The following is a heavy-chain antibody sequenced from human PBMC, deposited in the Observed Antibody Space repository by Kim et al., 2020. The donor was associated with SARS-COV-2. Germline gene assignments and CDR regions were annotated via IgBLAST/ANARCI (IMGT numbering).Heavy chain of an antibody. D-gene: IGHD5-12*01. Sequence: GGSLRLSCVASGFTLEDHGMSWVRQVPGEGLEWVAGTTWNGDSTDYADSVKGRFTISRDNAKNSLYLQMNSLTAEDTAVYYCARDSGYAYSGDGGMKLWGQGTLVAVSS. CDR1: GFTLEDHG. J-gene: IGHJ4*02. CDR3: ARDSGYAYSGDGGMKL. CDR2: TTWNGDST. V-gene: IGHV3-20*04.